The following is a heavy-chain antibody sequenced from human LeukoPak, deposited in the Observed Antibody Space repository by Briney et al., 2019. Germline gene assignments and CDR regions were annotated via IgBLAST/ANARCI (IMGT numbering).Heavy chain of an antibody. D-gene: IGHD1-26*01. CDR3: ATGLVGATDFDY. J-gene: IGHJ4*02. Sequence: ASVKVSCKVSGYTLSELSMHWVRQAHGKGLEWMGGFDPEDGETIYAQKFQGRVTMTEDTSTDTAYMELSSLRSEDTAVYYCATGLVGATDFDYWGQGTLVTVSS. CDR2: FDPEDGET. CDR1: GYTLSELS. V-gene: IGHV1-24*01.